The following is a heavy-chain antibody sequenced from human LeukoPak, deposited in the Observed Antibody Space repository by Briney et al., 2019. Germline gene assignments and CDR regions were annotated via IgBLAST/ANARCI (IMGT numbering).Heavy chain of an antibody. J-gene: IGHJ6*03. V-gene: IGHV3-23*01. CDR3: ARDWVAAGGDYMDV. D-gene: IGHD6-13*01. CDR2: ISGSGGST. CDR1: GLTFRSYG. Sequence: GGSLRLSCAACGLTFRSYGMRWVRQAPGKGLEWVSAISGSGGSTYYADSGKGRFTISRDNCKNSLYLQMNSLRAEDTAVYYCARDWVAAGGDYMDVWGRGTTVTISS.